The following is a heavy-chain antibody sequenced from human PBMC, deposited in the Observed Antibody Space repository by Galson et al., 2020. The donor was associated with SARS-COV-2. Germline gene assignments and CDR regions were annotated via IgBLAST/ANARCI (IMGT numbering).Heavy chain of an antibody. CDR3: ARPGWVGSYFKVTAMRKSYYYGVSV. Sequence: KIGESLKISCKGSGYSFTSYWIGWVRQMPGKGLEWMGIIYPGDSDTRYSPSFQGQVTISADKSISTAYLQWSSLKASDTAMYYCARPGWVGSYFKVTAMRKSYYYGVSVWGQGTTVTVSS. CDR2: IYPGDSDT. D-gene: IGHD5-18*01. J-gene: IGHJ6*02. CDR1: GYSFTSYW. V-gene: IGHV5-51*01.